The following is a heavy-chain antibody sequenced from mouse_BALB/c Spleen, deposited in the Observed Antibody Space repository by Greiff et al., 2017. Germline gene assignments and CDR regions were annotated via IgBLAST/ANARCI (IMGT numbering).Heavy chain of an antibody. CDR2: IWSGGST. V-gene: IGHV2-2*02. CDR1: GFSLTSYG. D-gene: IGHD1-1*01. J-gene: IGHJ4*01. Sequence: QVQLQQSGPGLVQPSQSLSITCTVSGFSLTSYGVHWVRQSPGKGLEWLGVIWSGGSTDYNAAFISRLSISKDNSKSQVFFKMNSLQANDTAIYYCARNPSYYYGISYYYAMDYWGQGTSVTVSS. CDR3: ARNPSYYYGISYYYAMDY.